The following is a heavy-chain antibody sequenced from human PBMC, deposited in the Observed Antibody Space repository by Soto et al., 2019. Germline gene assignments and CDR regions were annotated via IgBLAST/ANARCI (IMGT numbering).Heavy chain of an antibody. J-gene: IGHJ6*02. V-gene: IGHV2-5*02. D-gene: IGHD2-21*02. CDR3: AHSRCGGDCLQSYSSHYYYGMEV. Sequence: QITLKESGPTLVRPTQTLTLTCTFSGFSLSTSGVGVGWIRQPPGKALEWLALIYWDDDKRYSPSLKSRLTLTKDTSKNQMVLTITNMDPVDTATYYCAHSRCGGDCLQSYSSHYYYGMEVWGQGTTVTVSS. CDR2: IYWDDDK. CDR1: GFSLSTSGVG.